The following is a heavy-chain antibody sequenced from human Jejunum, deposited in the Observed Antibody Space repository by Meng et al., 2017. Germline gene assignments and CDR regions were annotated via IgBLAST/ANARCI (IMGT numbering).Heavy chain of an antibody. CDR2: IYYTGSA. CDR3: AREGQLMLGLVDY. D-gene: IGHD2-2*01. J-gene: IGHJ4*02. CDR1: GDSISSGGHY. V-gene: IGHV4-31*03. Sequence: QVQLQESGPGLVTPSQTLSLTCTVSGDSISSGGHYWSWIRQHPGKGLEWIGYIYYTGSAYYNPSLESRVTLSVDTSNNQFSLRQNSVTAADTAVYYCAREGQLMLGLVDYWGQGTLVTVSS.